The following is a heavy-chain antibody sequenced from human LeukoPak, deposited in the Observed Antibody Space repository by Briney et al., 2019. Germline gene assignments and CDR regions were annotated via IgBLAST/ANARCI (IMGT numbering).Heavy chain of an antibody. CDR3: ARDAEVGAILFQH. V-gene: IGHV3-74*01. CDR1: GFTFSSYW. J-gene: IGHJ1*01. CDR2: INSDGSST. Sequence: PGGSLRLSRAASGFTFSSYWMHWVRQAPGKGLVWVSRINSDGSSTSYADSVKGRFTISRDNAKNTLYLQMNSLRAEDTAVYYCARDAEVGAILFQHWGQGTLVTVSS. D-gene: IGHD1-26*01.